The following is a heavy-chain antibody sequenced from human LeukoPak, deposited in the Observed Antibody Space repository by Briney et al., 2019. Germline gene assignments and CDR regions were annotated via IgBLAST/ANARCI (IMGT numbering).Heavy chain of an antibody. J-gene: IGHJ6*02. D-gene: IGHD3-10*01. V-gene: IGHV3-74*01. Sequence: PGGSLRLSCAASGVTFSSYWMNWVRQAPGKGLVWVSRIASDGSSTTYADSVKGRFTISRDNAKNSLYLQMNSLRAEDTAVYYCARDRYGSGSYGFAYYYYGMDVWGQGTTVTVSS. CDR2: IASDGSST. CDR3: ARDRYGSGSYGFAYYYYGMDV. CDR1: GVTFSSYW.